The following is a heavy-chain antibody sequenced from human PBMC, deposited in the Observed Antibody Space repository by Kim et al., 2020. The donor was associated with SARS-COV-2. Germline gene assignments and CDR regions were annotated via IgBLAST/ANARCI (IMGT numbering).Heavy chain of an antibody. J-gene: IGHJ4*02. D-gene: IGHD6-13*01. CDR2: IYYSGST. CDR3: ARVGSLYSSSWYFDY. Sequence: SETLSLTCTVSGGSISSYYWSWIRQPPGKGLEWIGYIYYSGSTNYNPSLKSRVTISVDTSKNQFSLKLSSVTAADTAVYYCARVGSLYSSSWYFDYWGQGTLVTVSS. CDR1: GGSISSYY. V-gene: IGHV4-59*13.